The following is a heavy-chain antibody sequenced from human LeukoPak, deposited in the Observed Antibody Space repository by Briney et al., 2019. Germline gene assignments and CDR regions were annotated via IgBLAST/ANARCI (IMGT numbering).Heavy chain of an antibody. CDR2: ISSSSSYI. CDR3: ARDSSGWYHGMDV. V-gene: IGHV3-21*01. CDR1: VFPFNSYS. Sequence: GGSLTLTCAASVFPFNSYSMNWVPQAKGKGLERVSAISSSSSYIHYAGSVKGRFTISRDNAKNSLYLQMNCLRADDTAVYYCARDSSGWYHGMDVWGQGTTVTVSS. D-gene: IGHD6-19*01. J-gene: IGHJ6*02.